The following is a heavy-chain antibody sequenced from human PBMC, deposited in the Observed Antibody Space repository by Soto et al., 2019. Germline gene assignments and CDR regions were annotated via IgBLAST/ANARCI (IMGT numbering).Heavy chain of an antibody. CDR1: GGTFSSYA. CDR3: ARERYCSSTSCPDYYYYGMDV. Sequence: SVKVSCKASGGTFSSYAISWVRQAPGQGLEWMGGIIPIFGTANYAQKFQGRVTITADESTSTAYMELSSLRSEDTAVYYCARERYCSSTSCPDYYYYGMDVWGQGTTVTVSS. D-gene: IGHD2-2*01. J-gene: IGHJ6*02. CDR2: IIPIFGTA. V-gene: IGHV1-69*13.